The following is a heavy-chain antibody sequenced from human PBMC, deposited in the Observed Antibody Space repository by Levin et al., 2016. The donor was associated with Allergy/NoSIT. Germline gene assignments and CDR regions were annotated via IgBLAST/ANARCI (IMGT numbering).Heavy chain of an antibody. V-gene: IGHV4-30-4*01. D-gene: IGHD2-2*02. Sequence: PGKGLEWIGYIYYSGSTYYNPSLKSRVTISVDTSKNQFSLKLSSVTAADTAVYYCASGPGYCSSTSCYSAEDHWGQGTLVTVSS. CDR2: IYYSGST. CDR3: ASGPGYCSSTSCYSAEDH. J-gene: IGHJ4*02.